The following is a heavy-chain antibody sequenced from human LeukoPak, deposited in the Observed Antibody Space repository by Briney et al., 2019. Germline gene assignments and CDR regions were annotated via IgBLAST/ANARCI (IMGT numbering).Heavy chain of an antibody. CDR3: AIRGATGKHFEY. J-gene: IGHJ4*02. D-gene: IGHD1-26*01. Sequence: GGSLRPSCAASGITFSGYAMSWVRQAPGRGLEWVSSITASGGNTNHADSVKGRFTISRDNSKKTLYLQMNSLKVEDAAIYYCAIRGATGKHFEYWGQGAQVTVSS. CDR2: ITASGGNT. CDR1: GITFSGYA. V-gene: IGHV3-23*01.